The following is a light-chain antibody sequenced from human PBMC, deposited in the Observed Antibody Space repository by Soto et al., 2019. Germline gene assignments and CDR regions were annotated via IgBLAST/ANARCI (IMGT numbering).Light chain of an antibody. CDR1: SSNIGHNY. V-gene: IGLV1-51*01. CDR2: DNN. CDR3: GTWDSSLSAGV. J-gene: IGLJ3*02. Sequence: QSVLTQPPSVSAAPGQKVTISCCGSSSNIGHNYVSWYQQLPGTAPKLLIYDNNERPSGIPDRFSGSKSGTSATLGITGLQTGDEADYYCGTWDSSLSAGVFGGGTKLTVL.